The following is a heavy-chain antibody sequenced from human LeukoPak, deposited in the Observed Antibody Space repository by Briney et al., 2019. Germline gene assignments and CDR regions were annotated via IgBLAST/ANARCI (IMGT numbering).Heavy chain of an antibody. V-gene: IGHV3-15*01. CDR3: TTGFRFYYGSGSYYPYYFDY. Sequence: PGGSLRLSCAASGFTFSNAWMSWVRQAPGKGLEWVGRIKSKTDGGTTDYAAPVKGRFTISRDDSKNTLYLQMNSLKTGDTAVYYCTTGFRFYYGSGSYYPYYFDYWGQGTLVTVSS. J-gene: IGHJ4*02. CDR2: IKSKTDGGTT. CDR1: GFTFSNAW. D-gene: IGHD3-10*01.